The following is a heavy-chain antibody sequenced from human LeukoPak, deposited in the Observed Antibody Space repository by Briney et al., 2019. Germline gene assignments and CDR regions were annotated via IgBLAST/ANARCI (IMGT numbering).Heavy chain of an antibody. V-gene: IGHV3-23*01. Sequence: GGSLRLSCAASAFTFSTYAMTWVRQAPGKGLEWVSLISVTGGSTYYADSVKGRFTISRDNSKNTLYLQMNSLRAEDTAVYYCAKDYEPLVGVHRWGDWFDPWGQGTLVTVSS. CDR1: AFTFSTYA. CDR2: ISVTGGST. D-gene: IGHD1-26*01. CDR3: AKDYEPLVGVHRWGDWFDP. J-gene: IGHJ5*02.